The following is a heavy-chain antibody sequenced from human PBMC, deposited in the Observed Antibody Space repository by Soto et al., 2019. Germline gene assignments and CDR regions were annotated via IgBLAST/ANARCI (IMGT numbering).Heavy chain of an antibody. J-gene: IGHJ3*01. V-gene: IGHV3-23*01. CDR3: ARELGYCSGGSCYMDGAFDF. D-gene: IGHD2-15*01. Sequence: EVQLWESGGGLVQPGGSLRLSCAASGSTFSSYAMSWVRQAPGKGLEWVSVISGSGDSTYYADSVKGRFTISRDNSKNTLYVQMNSLRAKDTAVYYCARELGYCSGGSCYMDGAFDFWGQGTMVTVSS. CDR2: ISGSGDST. CDR1: GSTFSSYA.